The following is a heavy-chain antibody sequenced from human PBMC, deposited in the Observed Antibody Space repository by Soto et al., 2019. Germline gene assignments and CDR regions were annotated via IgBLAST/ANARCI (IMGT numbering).Heavy chain of an antibody. V-gene: IGHV4-61*08. CDR1: GGSISSGDYY. J-gene: IGHJ4*02. CDR2: IYYSGST. CDR3: ARVGYSSSWYFDY. D-gene: IGHD6-13*01. Sequence: SETLSLTCTVSGGSISSGDYYWSWIRQPPGKGLEWIGYIYYSGSTNYNPSLKSRVTISVDTSKNQFSLKLSSVTAADTAVYYCARVGYSSSWYFDYWGQGTLVTVSS.